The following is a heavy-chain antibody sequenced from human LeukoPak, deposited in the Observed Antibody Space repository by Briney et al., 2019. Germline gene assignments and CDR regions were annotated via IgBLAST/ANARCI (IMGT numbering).Heavy chain of an antibody. Sequence: RGSLRLSCAASGFTFSTYRMSWVRQAPGKGLEWVGRIKRIIDGGTTDYAAPVKGRFTVSRDDSINTLYLQMSSLKTEDTAVYYCAAQGGSGDLRYWGQGTLVTVSS. CDR1: GFTFSTYR. D-gene: IGHD4-17*01. CDR3: AAQGGSGDLRY. J-gene: IGHJ4*02. CDR2: IKRIIDGGTT. V-gene: IGHV3-15*01.